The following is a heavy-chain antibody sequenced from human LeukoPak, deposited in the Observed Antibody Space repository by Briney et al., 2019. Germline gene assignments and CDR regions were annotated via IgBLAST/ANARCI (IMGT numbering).Heavy chain of an antibody. CDR1: GDSLTNYH. D-gene: IGHD1-7*01. V-gene: IGHV4-59*01. CDR2: VYYTGST. CDR3: ATTQLELQAYFDY. Sequence: SETLSLTCTVSGDSLTNYHWTWIRQSPGKRMEWLGYVYYTGSTDYNPSLRSRVTMSLDTSKNQFSLTLRSVTAADTAVYYCATTQLELQAYFDYWGQGTLVTVSS. J-gene: IGHJ4*02.